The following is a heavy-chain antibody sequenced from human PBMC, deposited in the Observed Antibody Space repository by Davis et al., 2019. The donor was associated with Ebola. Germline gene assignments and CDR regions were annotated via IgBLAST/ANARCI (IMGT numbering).Heavy chain of an antibody. CDR2: INSDGSST. V-gene: IGHV3-74*01. CDR1: GFMFSSYA. Sequence: GESLKISCSVSGFMFSSYAMHWVRQAPGKGLVWVSRINSDGSSTSYADSVKGRFTISRDNAKNTLYLQMNSLRAEDTAVYYCARPSGRDFDAFDIWGQGTMVTVSS. J-gene: IGHJ3*02. D-gene: IGHD6-25*01. CDR3: ARPSGRDFDAFDI.